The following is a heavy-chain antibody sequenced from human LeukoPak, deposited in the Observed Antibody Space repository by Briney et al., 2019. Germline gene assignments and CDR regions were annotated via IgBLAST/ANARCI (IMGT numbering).Heavy chain of an antibody. CDR3: VRGARYNNL. Sequence: PGGSLRLSCAASEFTFRSYSMRWVRQPPGKGLESVANIKEDGSEKYYVDSVKGRFTISRDNAKSSLYLQMNSLTAEDTAVYYCVRGARYNNLWGQGTLVTVSS. V-gene: IGHV3-7*03. CDR2: IKEDGSEK. D-gene: IGHD1-14*01. CDR1: EFTFRSYS. J-gene: IGHJ4*02.